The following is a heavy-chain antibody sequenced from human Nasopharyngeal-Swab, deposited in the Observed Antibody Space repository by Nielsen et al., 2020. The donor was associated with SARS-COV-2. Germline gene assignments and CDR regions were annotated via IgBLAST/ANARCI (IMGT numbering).Heavy chain of an antibody. CDR1: GFTFSSYW. CDR3: ASLRADTPDFAY. V-gene: IGHV3-7*02. J-gene: IGHJ4*02. Sequence: GESLKISCAASGFTFSSYWMSWVRQAPGKGLEWVANIKQDGSEKYYVDSVKGRFTISRDNSKNTLYLQVKSLRADDTGVYYCASLRADTPDFAYLGQGTLVTVSS. CDR2: IKQDGSEK. D-gene: IGHD2-15*01.